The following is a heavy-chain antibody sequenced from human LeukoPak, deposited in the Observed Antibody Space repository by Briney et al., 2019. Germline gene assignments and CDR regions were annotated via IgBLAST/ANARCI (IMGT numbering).Heavy chain of an antibody. V-gene: IGHV4-38-2*02. J-gene: IGHJ5*02. CDR1: GYSISSGYY. Sequence: PSETLSRTCTVSGYSISSGYYWGWIRQPPGKGLEWIGSIYNSGSTYYNPCLKSRVTISVDTSKNQFSLKLSSVTAADTAMYYCARAYSSSWYYNCFDPRGQGTLVTVSS. D-gene: IGHD6-13*01. CDR3: ARAYSSSWYYNCFDP. CDR2: IYNSGST.